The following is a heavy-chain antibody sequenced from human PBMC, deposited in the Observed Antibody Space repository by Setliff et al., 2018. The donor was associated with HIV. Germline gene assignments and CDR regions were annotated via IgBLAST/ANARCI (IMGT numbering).Heavy chain of an antibody. D-gene: IGHD1-1*01. Sequence: PGGSLRLSCAVSGFTFITSTMNWVRQAPGKGLEWVASISSSGSYIHFADSVKGRFTISRDNAKNSLYLQMNSLRAEDTAVYYCARDGNAGWNDLDYWGPGTLVTVSS. CDR3: ARDGNAGWNDLDY. J-gene: IGHJ4*02. CDR1: GFTFITST. V-gene: IGHV3-21*04. CDR2: ISSSGSYI.